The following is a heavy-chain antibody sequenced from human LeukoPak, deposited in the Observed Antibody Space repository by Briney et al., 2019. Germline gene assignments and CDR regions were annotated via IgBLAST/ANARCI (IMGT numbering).Heavy chain of an antibody. J-gene: IGHJ4*02. Sequence: SETLSLTCTVSGASISSYFWTWIRQSPGKGLEWIGYISNIGSTNYNPSLKSRVTISGDTSKNQFSLKLTSVTAADTAVYYCARNDCPGGTCYWNRGYFDYWGQGTLVTVSS. D-gene: IGHD2-15*01. V-gene: IGHV4-59*08. CDR1: GASISSYF. CDR3: ARNDCPGGTCYWNRGYFDY. CDR2: ISNIGST.